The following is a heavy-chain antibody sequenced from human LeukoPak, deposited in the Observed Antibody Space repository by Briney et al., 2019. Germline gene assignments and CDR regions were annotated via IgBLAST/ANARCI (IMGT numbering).Heavy chain of an antibody. J-gene: IGHJ4*02. CDR1: GYTFTGYY. CDR3: ARVYGSGSLDY. D-gene: IGHD3-10*01. Sequence: ASVKVSCKASGYTFTGYYMHWVRQAPGQGLEWMGRINPSSGGTNYAQKFQGRVTMTRDTSISTAYMGLSRLRSDDTAVYYCARVYGSGSLDYWGQGTLVTIPS. CDR2: INPSSGGT. V-gene: IGHV1-2*06.